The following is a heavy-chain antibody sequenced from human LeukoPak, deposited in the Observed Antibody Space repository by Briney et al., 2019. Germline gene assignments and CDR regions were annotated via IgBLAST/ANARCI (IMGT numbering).Heavy chain of an antibody. CDR1: GFSFSGHW. J-gene: IGHJ4*02. Sequence: GGSLRPSCTASGFSFSGHWMHWARQLPGKGLVWVSRISPTGSTTSYADSVKGRFTVSRDNAKNTLYLQVSNLRAEDTAVYYCARGPNSNWSGLDFWGQGTLLTVSS. CDR2: ISPTGSTT. CDR3: ARGPNSNWSGLDF. D-gene: IGHD6-6*01. V-gene: IGHV3-74*01.